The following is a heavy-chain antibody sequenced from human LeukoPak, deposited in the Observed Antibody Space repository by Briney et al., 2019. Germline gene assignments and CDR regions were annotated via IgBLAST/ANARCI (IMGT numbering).Heavy chain of an antibody. CDR2: IWSDATNE. Sequence: PGTSLRLAYQAARLTAVHLCTHSVRQAPGKGLEWVAVIWSDATNEYYADSVKGRFTTSRDNFKRPVSLEMNSLRVEARACIYRRMYVQKGFDYSNSLEHWGQGSLVIVSS. D-gene: IGHD4-11*01. CDR1: RLTAVHLC. CDR3: RMYVQKGFDYSNSLEH. J-gene: IGHJ5*02. V-gene: IGHV3-33*01.